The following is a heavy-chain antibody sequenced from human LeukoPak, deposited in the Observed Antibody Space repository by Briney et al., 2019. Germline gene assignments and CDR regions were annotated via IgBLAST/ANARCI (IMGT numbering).Heavy chain of an antibody. Sequence: SETLSLTCTVSAYSISDGWVWGMIRQPPGKGLEWIGGIYHSGTTSYNPSLNSRVTMSVDTSNNQFSLKLTSVTAADSAMYYCSRLSHVAGAPKVSWFDPWAQGTLVTVSS. D-gene: IGHD1-26*01. V-gene: IGHV4-38-2*02. CDR2: IYHSGTT. J-gene: IGHJ5*02. CDR3: SRLSHVAGAPKVSWFDP. CDR1: AYSISDGWV.